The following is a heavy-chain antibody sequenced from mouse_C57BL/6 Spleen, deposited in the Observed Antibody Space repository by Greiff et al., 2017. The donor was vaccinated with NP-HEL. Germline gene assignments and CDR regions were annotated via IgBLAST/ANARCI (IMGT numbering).Heavy chain of an antibody. CDR1: GYSFTGYY. Sequence: EVQLQQSGPELVKPGASVKISCKASGYSFTGYYMNWVKQSPEKSLEWIGEINPNTGGTTYNQKCKAKATLTVDKSSSTSYMQLKSLTSEDSAVYYFARWGNPYYFDDWGQGTTLTVSS. CDR2: INPNTGGT. J-gene: IGHJ2*01. V-gene: IGHV1-42*01. CDR3: ARWGNPYYFDD.